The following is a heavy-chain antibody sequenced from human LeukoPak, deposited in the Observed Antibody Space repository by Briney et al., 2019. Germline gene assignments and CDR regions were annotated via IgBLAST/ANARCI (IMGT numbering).Heavy chain of an antibody. V-gene: IGHV4-59*08. J-gene: IGHJ4*02. CDR1: GGSISNY. D-gene: IGHD3-10*01. CDR2: IYYDGGT. Sequence: PSEALSLTCNVSGGSISNYWSWIRQPPGKGLEWIGYIYYDGGTTYTPSLKRRVTISIDTSKYQFSLNLRSVTAADTTVYYCAAERVWFGELFPDFRGQGTLVTVSS. CDR3: AAERVWFGELFPDF.